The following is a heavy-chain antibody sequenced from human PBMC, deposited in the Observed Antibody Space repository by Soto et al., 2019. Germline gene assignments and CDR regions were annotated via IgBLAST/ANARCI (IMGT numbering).Heavy chain of an antibody. Sequence: ASVKVSCKASGYTFTSYDINWVRQATGQGLEWMGWMNPNSGNTGYAQKFQGRVTMTRNTSISTAYMELSSLRSEDTAVYYCAIKVEMATIEGYWGQGTLVTVSS. CDR3: AIKVEMATIEGY. CDR2: MNPNSGNT. V-gene: IGHV1-8*01. J-gene: IGHJ4*02. CDR1: GYTFTSYD. D-gene: IGHD5-12*01.